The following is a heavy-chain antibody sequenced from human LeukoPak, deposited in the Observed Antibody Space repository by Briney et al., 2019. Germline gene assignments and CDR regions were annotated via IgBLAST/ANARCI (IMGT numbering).Heavy chain of an antibody. CDR3: ASSSGNYGNFA. V-gene: IGHV3-7*02. D-gene: IGHD3-22*01. J-gene: IGHJ5*02. CDR1: GFTFSSYW. Sequence: GGSLRLSCVASGFTFSSYWMSWVRQAPGKGLEWVANIKQDGSEKCYADSVKGRFTISRDNAKNSLYLQMNSLRAEDTAVYFCASSSGNYGNFAWGQGTLVTVSS. CDR2: IKQDGSEK.